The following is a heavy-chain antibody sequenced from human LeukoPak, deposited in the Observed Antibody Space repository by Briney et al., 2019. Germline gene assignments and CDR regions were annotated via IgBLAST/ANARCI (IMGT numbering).Heavy chain of an antibody. J-gene: IGHJ4*02. CDR3: AGDFYWNSLDY. D-gene: IGHD1-7*01. V-gene: IGHV3-7*01. Sequence: GSLRLSCAASGFTFSSSWMSWVRQAPGKGLEWVGNIKQDGSEKYYVDSVKGRFTISRDNAKNSLYLQMNSLRAEDTAVYYCAGDFYWNSLDYWGQGTLVTVSS. CDR1: GFTFSSSW. CDR2: IKQDGSEK.